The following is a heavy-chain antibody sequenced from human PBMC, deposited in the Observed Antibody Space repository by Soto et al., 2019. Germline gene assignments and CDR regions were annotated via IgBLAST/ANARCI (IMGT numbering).Heavy chain of an antibody. V-gene: IGHV1-8*01. D-gene: IGHD6-13*01. J-gene: IGHJ1*01. CDR1: GYTFTNYD. CDR2: MNPDSGNI. Sequence: GASVKVSCKASGYTFTNYDIYWVRQASGQGLEWLGWMNPDSGNIGYGQTFQGRVTMTRNTSISTAYMELGSLRSDDTAVYYCARSRLDPDSSASWAWGRGTLVTVSS. CDR3: ARSRLDPDSSASWA.